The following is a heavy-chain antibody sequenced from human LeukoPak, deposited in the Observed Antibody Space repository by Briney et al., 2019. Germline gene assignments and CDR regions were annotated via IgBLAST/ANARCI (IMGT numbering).Heavy chain of an antibody. CDR1: GGSISSSSYY. CDR3: ARGIVKYDWFDP. V-gene: IGHV4-39*07. CDR2: IYYSRST. Sequence: SETLSLTCTVSGGSISSSSYYWGWIRQPPGKGLEWIGSIYYSRSTYYNPSLKSRVTISVDTSKNQFSLKLSSVTAADTAVYYCARGIVKYDWFDPWGQGTLVTVSS. D-gene: IGHD1-26*01. J-gene: IGHJ5*02.